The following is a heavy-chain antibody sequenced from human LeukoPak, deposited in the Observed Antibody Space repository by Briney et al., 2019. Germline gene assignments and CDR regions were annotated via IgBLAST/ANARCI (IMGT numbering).Heavy chain of an antibody. V-gene: IGHV3-53*01. Sequence: AGGSLRLSCAASGFTVSNNYMTWVRQAPGKGLEWVSVFYTGGSTYYADSVKGRFTISRDNSKNTLYLQMNSLRAEDTAVYYCAKELPAAISYWGQGTLVTVSS. CDR1: GFTVSNNY. CDR3: AKELPAAISY. D-gene: IGHD2-2*01. CDR2: FYTGGST. J-gene: IGHJ4*02.